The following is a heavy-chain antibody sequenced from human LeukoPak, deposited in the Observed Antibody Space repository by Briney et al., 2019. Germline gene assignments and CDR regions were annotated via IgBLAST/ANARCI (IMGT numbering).Heavy chain of an antibody. CDR2: IIPILGIA. Sequence: SVKVSCTASGGTFSSYAISWVRQAPGQGLEWMGRIIPILGIANYAQKFQGRVTITADKSTSTAYMELSSLRSEDTAVYYCARVGPLGGNSPGFDYWGQGTLVTVSS. J-gene: IGHJ4*02. CDR1: GGTFSSYA. V-gene: IGHV1-69*04. D-gene: IGHD4-23*01. CDR3: ARVGPLGGNSPGFDY.